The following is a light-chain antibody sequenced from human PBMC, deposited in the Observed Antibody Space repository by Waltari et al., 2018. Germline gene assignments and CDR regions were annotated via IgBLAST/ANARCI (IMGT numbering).Light chain of an antibody. J-gene: IGLJ2*01. V-gene: IGLV2-18*02. CDR1: NSDVGAYYR. CDR2: EVS. CDR3: ASYTPSSALV. Sequence: QSALTQPPSVSGSPGQSVTISCTGSNSDVGAYYRVSWYQQSPGTAPKVVIYEVSNRPSGDPDRFPGSQSSNTSSLTISGLQAEDEADYYCASYTPSSALVFVGVTKVTVL.